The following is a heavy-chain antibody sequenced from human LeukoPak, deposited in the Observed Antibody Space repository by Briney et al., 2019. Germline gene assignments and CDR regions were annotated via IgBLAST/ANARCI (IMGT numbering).Heavy chain of an antibody. CDR1: GGSISSGSYY. CDR2: IYSSGST. V-gene: IGHV4-61*02. D-gene: IGHD6-13*01. CDR3: ARAGLGIATKFDP. J-gene: IGHJ5*02. Sequence: PSETLSLTCSVSGGSISSGSYYWSRIRQPAGKGLEWIGRIYSSGSTNYNPSLKSRVTISVDTSKNQFSLKLSSVTAADTAVYYCARAGLGIATKFDPWGQGTLVTVSS.